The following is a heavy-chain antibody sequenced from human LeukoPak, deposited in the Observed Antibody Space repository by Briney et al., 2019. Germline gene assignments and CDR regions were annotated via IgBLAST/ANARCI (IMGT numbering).Heavy chain of an antibody. CDR3: ARRPPTGAALDH. D-gene: IGHD6-6*01. V-gene: IGHV3-7*01. CDR2: IKQDGSEE. CDR1: GFTFSFYW. J-gene: IGHJ5*02. Sequence: PGGSLRLSCAASGFTFSFYWMNWVRQAPGKGLEWVANIKQDGSEEHYVDSVKGRFTISRDNAKNSLYLQMNSLRAEDTAVYYCARRPPTGAALDHWGQGTLVTVSS.